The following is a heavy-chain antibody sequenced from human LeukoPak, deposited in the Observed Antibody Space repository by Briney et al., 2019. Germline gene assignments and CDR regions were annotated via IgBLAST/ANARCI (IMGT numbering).Heavy chain of an antibody. Sequence: PSETLSLTCTVSGGSISSYYWSWIRQPAGKGLEWIGRIYTSGSTNYNPSLKSRVTMSVDTSKNQFSLKLSSVTAADTAVYYCARDGSIAAAGNLHDYYYYGMDVWGQGTTVTVSS. J-gene: IGHJ6*02. CDR1: GGSISSYY. V-gene: IGHV4-4*07. D-gene: IGHD6-13*01. CDR2: IYTSGST. CDR3: ARDGSIAAAGNLHDYYYYGMDV.